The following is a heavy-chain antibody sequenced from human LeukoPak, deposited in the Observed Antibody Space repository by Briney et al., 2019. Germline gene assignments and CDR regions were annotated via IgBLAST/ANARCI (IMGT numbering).Heavy chain of an antibody. V-gene: IGHV4-59*01. D-gene: IGHD3-10*01. CDR1: GVPISSYY. Sequence: SETLSLTCTVSGVPISSYYWGWIRQPPGKGPEWIGYIYYSGSTNYNPSLKRRVTISVDTSKNQFSLKLSSVTAADTAVYYCARDLSPHELRGMEVWGQGTTVTVSS. CDR3: ARDLSPHELRGMEV. J-gene: IGHJ6*02. CDR2: IYYSGST.